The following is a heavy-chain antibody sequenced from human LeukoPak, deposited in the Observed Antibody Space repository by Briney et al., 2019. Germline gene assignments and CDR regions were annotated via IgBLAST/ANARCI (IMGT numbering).Heavy chain of an antibody. CDR1: GASISSYY. V-gene: IGHV4-59*08. J-gene: IGHJ4*02. D-gene: IGHD1-26*01. CDR3: ATGATQYYFDY. Sequence: SETLSLTCTVSGASISSYYWSWIRQPPGKGLEWIGYIYYSGSTNYNPSLKSRVTISVDTSKNQFSLKLSSVTAADTAVYYCATGATQYYFDYWGQGTLVTVSS. CDR2: IYYSGST.